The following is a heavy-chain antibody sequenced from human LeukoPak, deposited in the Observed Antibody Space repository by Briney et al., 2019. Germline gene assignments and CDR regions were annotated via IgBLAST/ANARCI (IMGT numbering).Heavy chain of an antibody. V-gene: IGHV1-2*02. CDR1: GYTFTGYY. Sequence: ASVKVSCKASGYTFTGYYMHWVRQAPGQGLEWMGWINPNSGGTNYAQKFQGRVTMTRDTSISTAYMELSRLRSDDTAVYYCARDYVGGGWDFDYWGQGTRVTVSS. D-gene: IGHD6-19*01. CDR2: INPNSGGT. J-gene: IGHJ4*02. CDR3: ARDYVGGGWDFDY.